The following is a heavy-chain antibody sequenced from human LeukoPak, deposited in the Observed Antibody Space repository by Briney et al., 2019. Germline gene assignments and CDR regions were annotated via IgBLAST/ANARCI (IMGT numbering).Heavy chain of an antibody. Sequence: SETLSLTCAVYGGSFSGYYWSWIRQPPGKGLEWIGEINHSGSTNYNPSLKSRVTISVDTSKNQFSLQLSSVTAADTAVYYCARGYYDILTGYYSPFFDYWGQGTLVTVSS. J-gene: IGHJ4*02. CDR3: ARGYYDILTGYYSPFFDY. D-gene: IGHD3-9*01. CDR2: INHSGST. CDR1: GGSFSGYY. V-gene: IGHV4-34*01.